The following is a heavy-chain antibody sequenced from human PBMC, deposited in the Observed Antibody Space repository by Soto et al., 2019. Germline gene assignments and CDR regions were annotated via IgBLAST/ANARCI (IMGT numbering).Heavy chain of an antibody. Sequence: KASETLSLTCTVSGGSISSYYWSWIRQPPGKGLEWIGYIYYSGSTNYNPSLKSRVTISVDTSKNQFSLKLSSVTAADTAVYYCARDLMAGDRYYYYYGMDVWGQGTTVTVSS. J-gene: IGHJ6*02. CDR1: GGSISSYY. CDR3: ARDLMAGDRYYYYYGMDV. V-gene: IGHV4-59*01. D-gene: IGHD3-16*01. CDR2: IYYSGST.